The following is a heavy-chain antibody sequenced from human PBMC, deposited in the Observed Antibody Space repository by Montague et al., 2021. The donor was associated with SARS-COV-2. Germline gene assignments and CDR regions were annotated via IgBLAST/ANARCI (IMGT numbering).Heavy chain of an antibody. J-gene: IGHJ4*03. V-gene: IGHV3-74*01. CDR3: AKVGNRRTLSLRVLGEFCDS. CDR2: INRNVSST. D-gene: IGHD3-16*01. CDR1: GFTFNNYS. Sequence: SLRLSCAASGFTFNNYSMHWVRQAPRKGLLWVSRINRNVSSTTYXDSXEGRFTISRDNSKNTLYLQMNSLRAEDTAVYYCAKVGNRRTLSLRVLGEFCDSWGQGTLVTVSS.